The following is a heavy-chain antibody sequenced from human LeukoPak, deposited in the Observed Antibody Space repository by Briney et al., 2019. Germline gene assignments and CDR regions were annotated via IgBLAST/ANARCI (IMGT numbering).Heavy chain of an antibody. CDR1: GFTFINYG. D-gene: IGHD3-10*02. J-gene: IGHJ6*02. CDR3: AKDCDIYVDYYYYGLDV. V-gene: IGHV3-30*18. Sequence: PGRSLRLSCAASGFTFINYGMHSVSQPPGNGLEWVAVMLYDGRTEYYADSVKGRFTISRDNSKSTLFLQMNSLGAEDTAVYYCAKDCDIYVDYYYYGLDVWGQGTTVTVSS. CDR2: MLYDGRTE.